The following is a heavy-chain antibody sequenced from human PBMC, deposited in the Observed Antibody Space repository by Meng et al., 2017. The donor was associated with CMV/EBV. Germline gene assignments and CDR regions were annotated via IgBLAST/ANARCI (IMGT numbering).Heavy chain of an antibody. Sequence: QVQLQGSGPGLVKPSGTLSLTCTVFGGPISIYYWSWIRQPAGKGLEWIGRIYTSGSTNYNPSLKSRVTMSVDTSKNQFSLKLSSVTAADTAVYYCARGGLYYYDSSGHFDYWGQGTLVTVSS. J-gene: IGHJ4*02. D-gene: IGHD3-22*01. CDR2: IYTSGST. CDR3: ARGGLYYYDSSGHFDY. CDR1: GGPISIYY. V-gene: IGHV4-4*07.